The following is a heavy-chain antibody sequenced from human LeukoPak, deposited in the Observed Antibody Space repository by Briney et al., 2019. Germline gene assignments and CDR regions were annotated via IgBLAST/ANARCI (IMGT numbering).Heavy chain of an antibody. J-gene: IGHJ4*02. D-gene: IGHD2-21*02. Sequence: ASVKVSCKASGYTFTCYYMHWVRQAPGQGLEWMGWITPNSGGTDYAQKFQGRVTMTRDTSISTAYMELSRLRSDDMAVYYCARDGGAYCGGDCYFADDYWGQGTLVTVSS. CDR3: ARDGGAYCGGDCYFADDY. CDR1: GYTFTCYY. V-gene: IGHV1-2*02. CDR2: ITPNSGGT.